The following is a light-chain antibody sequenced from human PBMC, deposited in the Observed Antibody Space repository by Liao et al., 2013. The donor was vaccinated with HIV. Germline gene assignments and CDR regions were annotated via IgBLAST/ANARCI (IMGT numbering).Light chain of an antibody. CDR2: QDN. CDR1: NIGSKR. Sequence: SYVLTQPPSVSVAPGKTARITCGGNNIGSKRVHWYQQQPGQAPVLVIYQDNKRPSGIHERFSGSNSGNTATLTISGTQAMDEAYYYCQAWDSSTVVFGGGTKLTVL. J-gene: IGLJ2*01. CDR3: QAWDSSTVV. V-gene: IGLV3-21*01.